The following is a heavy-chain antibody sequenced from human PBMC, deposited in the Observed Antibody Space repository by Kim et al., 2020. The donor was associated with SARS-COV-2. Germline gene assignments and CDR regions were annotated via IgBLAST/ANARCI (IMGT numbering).Heavy chain of an antibody. V-gene: IGHV1-3*01. CDR1: GYTFTSYA. Sequence: ASVKVSCKASGYTFTSYAMHWVRQAPGQRLEWMGWINAGNSNTKYSQKFQGRVTITRDTSASTAYMELSSLRSEDTAVYYCARDKYILTGYDYWGQGTLV. D-gene: IGHD3-9*01. CDR2: INAGNSNT. CDR3: ARDKYILTGYDY. J-gene: IGHJ4*02.